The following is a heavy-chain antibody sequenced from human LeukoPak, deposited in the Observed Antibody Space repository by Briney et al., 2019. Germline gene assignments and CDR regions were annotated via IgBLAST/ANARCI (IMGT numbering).Heavy chain of an antibody. CDR3: ARDYADYVGFFFFDY. CDR1: GFTFSSYA. J-gene: IGHJ4*02. D-gene: IGHD4-17*01. V-gene: IGHV3-23*01. CDR2: ISGSGGST. Sequence: GGSLRLSCAASGFTFSSYAMSWVRQAPGKGLEWVSAISGSGGSTYYADSVKGRFTISRDNSKNTLYLQMNSLRAEDTAVYYCARDYADYVGFFFFDYWGQGTLVTVSS.